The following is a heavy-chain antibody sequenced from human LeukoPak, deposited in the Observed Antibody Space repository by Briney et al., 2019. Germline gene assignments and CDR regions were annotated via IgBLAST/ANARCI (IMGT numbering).Heavy chain of an antibody. CDR1: GFTFSSYV. V-gene: IGHV3-33*06. CDR3: AKCSGGNCYHSDDH. J-gene: IGHJ5*02. CDR2: IWNDGSNK. D-gene: IGHD2-15*01. Sequence: GRSLRLSCAASGFTFSSYVMHWVRQAPGKGLEWVAVIWNDGSNKYFADSVKGRFTISRDSSKNTLYLQMNSLRAEDTAVYYCAKCSGGNCYHSDDHWGQGTLVTVSP.